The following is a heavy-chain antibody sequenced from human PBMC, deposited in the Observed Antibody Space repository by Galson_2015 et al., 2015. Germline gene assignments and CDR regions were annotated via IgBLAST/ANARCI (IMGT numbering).Heavy chain of an antibody. CDR2: TYYRSKWYN. CDR3: ARSKEAVSGSYDY. CDR1: GDSVSSNSAA. V-gene: IGHV6-1*01. J-gene: IGHJ4*02. D-gene: IGHD1-26*01. Sequence: CAISGDSVSSNSAAWNWIRQSPSRGLEWLGRTYYRSKWYNDYAVSVKSRITINPDTSKNQFPLQLNSVTPEDTAVYYCARSKEAVSGSYDYWGQGTLVTVSS.